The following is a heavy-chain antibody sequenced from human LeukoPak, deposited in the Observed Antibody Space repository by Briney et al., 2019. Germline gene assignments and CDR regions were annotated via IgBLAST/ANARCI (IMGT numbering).Heavy chain of an antibody. V-gene: IGHV1-69*13. CDR3: ARIRKEYQLLRNWFDP. CDR2: IIPIFGTA. D-gene: IGHD2-2*01. J-gene: IGHJ5*02. Sequence: ASVNVSCKASGGTFSSYAISWVRQAAGQGLEWMGGIIPIFGTANYAQKFQGRVTITADESTSTAYMELSSLTSEDTAVYYCARIRKEYQLLRNWFDPWGQGTLVTVSS. CDR1: GGTFSSYA.